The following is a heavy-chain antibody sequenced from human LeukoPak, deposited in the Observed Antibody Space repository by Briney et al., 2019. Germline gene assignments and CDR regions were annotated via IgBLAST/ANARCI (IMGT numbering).Heavy chain of an antibody. CDR3: ARGWLQSGFDY. J-gene: IGHJ4*02. V-gene: IGHV6-1*01. D-gene: IGHD5-24*01. Sequence: SQTLSLTCAISGDSVSSNIGWNWIRQSPAGGLELLGRTYYSSNWYTDYAKSLKSRITINPDTFKNQFSLHLDSVTPEDTAVYYCARGWLQSGFDYWGQGTLVTVSS. CDR2: TYYSSNWYT. CDR1: GDSVSSNIG.